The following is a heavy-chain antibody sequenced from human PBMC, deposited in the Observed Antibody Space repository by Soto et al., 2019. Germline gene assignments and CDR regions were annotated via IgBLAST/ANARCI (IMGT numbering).Heavy chain of an antibody. CDR2: IKSKTDGGTT. CDR1: GFTFSNAW. CDR3: TTDKGFCGVIVGPHDAFYI. Sequence: GGSLRLSCAASGFTFSNAWMSWVRQAPGKGLEWVGRIKSKTDGGTTDYAAPVKGRFTISRDDSKNTLYLQMNSLKTEDTAVYYCTTDKGFCGVIVGPHDAFYIWGQGSMDIVSS. V-gene: IGHV3-15*01. D-gene: IGHD3-16*02. J-gene: IGHJ3*02.